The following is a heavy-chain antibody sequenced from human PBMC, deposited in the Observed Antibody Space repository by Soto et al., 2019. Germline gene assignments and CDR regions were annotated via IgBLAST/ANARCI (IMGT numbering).Heavy chain of an antibody. V-gene: IGHV3-30*18. Sequence: QVQLVESGGGVVQPGRSLRLSCAASGFTFSSYGMHWVRQAPGKGLEWVAVISYDGSNKYYADSVKGRFTISRDNSKNTLYLQMNSLRAEDTAVYYCAKGDCDYWGQGTLVTVSS. CDR2: ISYDGSNK. CDR3: AKGDCDY. J-gene: IGHJ4*02. CDR1: GFTFSSYG.